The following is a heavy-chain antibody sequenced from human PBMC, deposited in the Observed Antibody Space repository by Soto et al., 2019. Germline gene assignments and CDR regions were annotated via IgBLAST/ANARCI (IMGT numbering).Heavy chain of an antibody. CDR1: SGSISTDYW. D-gene: IGHD4-17*01. V-gene: IGHV4-4*02. Sequence: SETLSLTCAVSSGSISTDYWWSWVRQPPGKGLEWIGEVHRSGSTNYNPSLKSRVTISVDTSKNQFSLKLSSVTAADTAVYYCARGLSVTTPSHFDYWGQGTLVTVSS. CDR2: VHRSGST. J-gene: IGHJ4*02. CDR3: ARGLSVTTPSHFDY.